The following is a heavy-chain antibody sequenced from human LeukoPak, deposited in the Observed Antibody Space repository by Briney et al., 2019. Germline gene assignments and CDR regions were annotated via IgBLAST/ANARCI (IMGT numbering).Heavy chain of an antibody. CDR2: ISGVDGKT. V-gene: IGHV3-23*01. CDR1: GFTFSSYA. Sequence: PGGSLRLSCAASGFTFSSYARNWVRRAPGKGLEWVLGISGVDGKTYYADSVKGRFTISSDSSKNTLYLQMNSPRAEDAAVYYCAKGGSGWSYLDYWGQGALVTVSS. D-gene: IGHD6-19*01. J-gene: IGHJ4*02. CDR3: AKGGSGWSYLDY.